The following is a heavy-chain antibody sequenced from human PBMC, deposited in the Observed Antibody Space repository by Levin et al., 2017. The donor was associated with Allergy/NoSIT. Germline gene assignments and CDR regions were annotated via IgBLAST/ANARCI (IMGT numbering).Heavy chain of an antibody. CDR1: GFTFSSYG. D-gene: IGHD2-2*01. V-gene: IGHV3-33*01. CDR3: ARDRSPSRYYYYGMDV. J-gene: IGHJ6*02. Sequence: GESLKISCAASGFTFSSYGMHWVRQAPGKGLEWVAVIWYDGSNKYYADSVKGRFTISRDNSKNTLYLQMNSLRAEDTAVYYCARDRSPSRYYYYGMDVWGQGTTVTVSS. CDR2: IWYDGSNK.